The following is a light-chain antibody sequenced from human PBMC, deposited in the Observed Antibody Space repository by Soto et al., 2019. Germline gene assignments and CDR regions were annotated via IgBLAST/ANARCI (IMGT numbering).Light chain of an antibody. CDR1: QSISSY. Sequence: DIQMTQSPSSLSASVGDRVTITCRASQSISSYLHWYQQKPGKAPKLLIYAASNFQSGVPSRFSASGSVTDFTLTLNSLQPEDFATYYWHQGYSNPWTFGQGTQVEIK. CDR3: HQGYSNPWT. CDR2: AAS. V-gene: IGKV1-39*01. J-gene: IGKJ1*01.